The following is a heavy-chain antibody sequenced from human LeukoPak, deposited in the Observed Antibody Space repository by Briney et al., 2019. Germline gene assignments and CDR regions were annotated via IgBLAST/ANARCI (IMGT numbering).Heavy chain of an antibody. V-gene: IGHV3-11*06. J-gene: IGHJ4*02. D-gene: IGHD2-8*01. CDR1: GFTFSDHY. CDR2: ISSSSSYT. CDR3: ARDSPWSVRYFDY. Sequence: GGTLRLSCAASGFTFSDHYMSWLRQAPGKGLEWVSYISSSSSYTNYADSVKGRFTISRDNAKNSLYLQMNSLRAEDTAVYYCARDSPWSVRYFDYWGQGTLVTVSS.